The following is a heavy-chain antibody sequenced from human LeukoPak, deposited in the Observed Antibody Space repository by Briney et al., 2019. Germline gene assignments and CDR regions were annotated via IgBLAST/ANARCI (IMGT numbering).Heavy chain of an antibody. J-gene: IGHJ4*02. D-gene: IGHD6-19*01. CDR3: AREGDSSGWGDYFDY. Sequence: ASVKVSCKASGYTFTSYGISWVRQAPGQGLEWMGWISAYNGNTNYAQKLQGRVTMTTDTSTSTAYMELRSLRSDDTAVYYCAREGDSSGWGDYFDYWGQGTLVTVSS. CDR2: ISAYNGNT. V-gene: IGHV1-18*01. CDR1: GYTFTSYG.